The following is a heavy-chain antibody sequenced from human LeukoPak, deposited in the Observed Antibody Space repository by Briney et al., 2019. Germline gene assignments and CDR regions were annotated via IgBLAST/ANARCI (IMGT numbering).Heavy chain of an antibody. CDR1: GFTFSTYG. D-gene: IGHD2-15*01. V-gene: IGHV3-30*18. J-gene: IGHJ4*02. Sequence: QAGGSLRLSCAASGFTFSTYGMHWVRQAPGKGLEWVAVISYEGSNKYYADSVKGRFTISRDNSKNTLYLQMNSLRAEDTAVYYCAKDPNPSGVTGVGYFDYWGQGTLVTVSS. CDR2: ISYEGSNK. CDR3: AKDPNPSGVTGVGYFDY.